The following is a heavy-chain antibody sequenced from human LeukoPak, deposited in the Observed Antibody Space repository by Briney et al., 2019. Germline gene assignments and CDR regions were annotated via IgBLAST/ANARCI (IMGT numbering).Heavy chain of an antibody. V-gene: IGHV1-69*04. CDR3: ASGGHSGSYVFDY. D-gene: IGHD1-26*01. Sequence: SVKVSCKASGGTFSSYAISWVRQAPGQGLEWMGRIIPIFGIANYAQKFQGRVTTTADKSTSTAYMELSSLRSEDTAVYYCASGGHSGSYVFDYWGQGTLVTVSS. CDR2: IIPIFGIA. CDR1: GGTFSSYA. J-gene: IGHJ4*02.